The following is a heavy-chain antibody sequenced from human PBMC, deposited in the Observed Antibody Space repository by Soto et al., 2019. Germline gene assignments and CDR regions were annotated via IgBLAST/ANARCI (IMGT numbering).Heavy chain of an antibody. V-gene: IGHV4-59*01. CDR2: IYYSGST. J-gene: IGHJ4*02. CDR1: GGSISSYY. D-gene: IGHD3-16*01. Sequence: SETLSLTCTVSGGSISSYYWSWIRQPPGKGLEWIGYIYYSGSTNYNPSLKSRVTISVDTSKNQFSLKLSSVTAADTAVYYCARCTTFGGVTDYWGKGTIVTVSS. CDR3: ARCTTFGGVTDY.